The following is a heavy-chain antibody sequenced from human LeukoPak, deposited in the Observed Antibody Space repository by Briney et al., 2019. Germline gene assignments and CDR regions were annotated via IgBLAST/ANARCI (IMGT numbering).Heavy chain of an antibody. CDR2: ISAASRGI. J-gene: IGHJ4*02. V-gene: IGHV3-48*01. Sequence: GGSLRLSCAASGFTFSTYSMSWVRQAPGKGLEWISHISAASRGIYYADFVKGRFTISRDNAENSVFLQMRSLRLEDTAVYYCARGEYHQDGIGYNRFDNWGQGALVTVSS. D-gene: IGHD5-24*01. CDR1: GFTFSTYS. CDR3: ARGEYHQDGIGYNRFDN.